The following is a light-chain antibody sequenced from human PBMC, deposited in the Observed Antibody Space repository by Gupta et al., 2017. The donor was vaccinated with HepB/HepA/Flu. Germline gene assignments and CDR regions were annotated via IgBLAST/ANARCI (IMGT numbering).Light chain of an antibody. CDR3: SSYAVSNKLR. V-gene: IGLV2-8*01. CDR1: SSDVGGYNY. Sequence: QSALTQPPSASGSPGQSVTISCTGTSSDVGGYNYVSWYQQHPGKAPKLMIYEVSKRPSGVPDRFSGSKSGNTASLTVSALQAEDEAAYDCSSYAVSNKLRFGGGTRLTVL. CDR2: EVS. J-gene: IGLJ2*01.